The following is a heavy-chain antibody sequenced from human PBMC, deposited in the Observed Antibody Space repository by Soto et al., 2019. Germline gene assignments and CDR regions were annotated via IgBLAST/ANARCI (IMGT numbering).Heavy chain of an antibody. CDR3: VRRHVSATGIDWFDP. D-gene: IGHD6-13*01. Sequence: ASVKVSCKAPGYTFTSYGIHWVRQAPGQRLEWMGWINAANGDTKYSPKFQGRVTITRDTSASTAYMELSSLRSEDTAVYYCVRRHVSATGIDWFDPWGQGTLVTVSS. V-gene: IGHV1-3*01. CDR1: GYTFTSYG. J-gene: IGHJ5*02. CDR2: INAANGDT.